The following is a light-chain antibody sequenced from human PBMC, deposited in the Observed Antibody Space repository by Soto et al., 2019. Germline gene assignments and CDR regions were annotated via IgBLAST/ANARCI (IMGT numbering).Light chain of an antibody. CDR2: DVS. CDR1: SSDVGGYNY. V-gene: IGLV2-14*01. J-gene: IGLJ2*01. Sequence: QSALTQPASVSGSPGQSITISCTGTSSDVGGYNYVSWYQQHPGKAPKLMIYDVSNRPSGVSNRFSGSKSGNTASLTISGLQAEDDADYYCSSYTTNSSPVVFGGGTKLTVL. CDR3: SSYTTNSSPVV.